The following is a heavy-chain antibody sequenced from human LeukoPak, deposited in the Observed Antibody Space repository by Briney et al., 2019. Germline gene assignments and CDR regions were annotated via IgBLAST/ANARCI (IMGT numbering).Heavy chain of an antibody. V-gene: IGHV5-51*01. CDR3: ARLQINMEYCSSTSCYDDAFDI. D-gene: IGHD2-2*01. Sequence: GESLKISCKGSGYSFTSYWIGWVRQMPGKGLEWMGIIYPGDSDTRYSPSFQGQVTISADKSISTAYLQWSSLKASDTAMYYCARLQINMEYCSSTSCYDDAFDIWGQGTMVTVSS. CDR1: GYSFTSYW. CDR2: IYPGDSDT. J-gene: IGHJ3*02.